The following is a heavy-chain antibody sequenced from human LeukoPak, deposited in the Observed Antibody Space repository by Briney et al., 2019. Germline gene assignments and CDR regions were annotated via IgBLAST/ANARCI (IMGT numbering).Heavy chain of an antibody. Sequence: TGGSLRLSCAASGFTFSSYSMNWVRQAPGKGLESVSSISGSSSYIFYAESLKGRFTISRDNSKNTLYLQMNSLRAEDTAVYYCAKAPYCSGGSCYWTGDLDYWGQGTLVTVSS. CDR2: ISGSSSYI. D-gene: IGHD2-15*01. CDR1: GFTFSSYS. V-gene: IGHV3-21*01. J-gene: IGHJ4*02. CDR3: AKAPYCSGGSCYWTGDLDY.